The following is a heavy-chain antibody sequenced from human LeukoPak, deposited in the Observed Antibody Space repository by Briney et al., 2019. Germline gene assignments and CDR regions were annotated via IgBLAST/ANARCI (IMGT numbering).Heavy chain of an antibody. V-gene: IGHV4-34*01. CDR2: INHSGST. Sequence: SETLSLTCAVYGGSFSGYYWSWIRQPPGKGLEWIGEINHSGSTDYNPSLKSRVTISVDTSKNQFSLKLSSVTAADTAVYYCARQGNRLAFDYWGQGTLVTVSS. J-gene: IGHJ4*02. CDR3: ARQGNRLAFDY. D-gene: IGHD6-19*01. CDR1: GGSFSGYY.